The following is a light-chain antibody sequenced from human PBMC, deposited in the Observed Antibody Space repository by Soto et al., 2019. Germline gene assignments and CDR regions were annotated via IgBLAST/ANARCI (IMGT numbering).Light chain of an antibody. CDR1: SSDIGKYDR. V-gene: IGLV2-18*02. CDR3: SSYISTSRYV. CDR2: EVT. J-gene: IGLJ1*01. Sequence: QSALTQPPSVSRSPGQSVTISCNRTSSDIGKYDRVSWYQLPPGKAPKLIIYEVTNRPSGVPARFSGSKSGNTASLTISGLQAEDEADYYCSSYISTSRYVFGAGTKVTVL.